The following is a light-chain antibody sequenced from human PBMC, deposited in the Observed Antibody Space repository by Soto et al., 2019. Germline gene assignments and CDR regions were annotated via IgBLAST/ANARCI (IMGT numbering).Light chain of an antibody. J-gene: IGKJ1*01. CDR2: DAS. Sequence: IPMIESASTRSASVGDRVTITCRASQSISGWLAWYQQKPGKAPKLLIYDASSLESGVPSRFSGSGSGTEFTLTITSLQPDDFATYYCQQYNSYPWTFGQGTKVDVK. V-gene: IGKV1-5*01. CDR3: QQYNSYPWT. CDR1: QSISGW.